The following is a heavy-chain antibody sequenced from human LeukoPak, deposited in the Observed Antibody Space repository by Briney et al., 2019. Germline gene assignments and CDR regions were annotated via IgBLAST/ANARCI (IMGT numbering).Heavy chain of an antibody. CDR2: ISGSGGST. J-gene: IGHJ1*01. CDR1: GFTFSSYA. Sequence: GGSLRLSCAASGFTFSSYAMSWVRQAPGKGLEWVSAISGSGGSTYYADSVKGRFSISRDNSKNTLFLQIKSLSVDDTAVYYCAQDAEEKGYGRPVEYFQHWGQGTLVSVSS. CDR3: AQDAEEKGYGRPVEYFQH. D-gene: IGHD2-8*02. V-gene: IGHV3-23*01.